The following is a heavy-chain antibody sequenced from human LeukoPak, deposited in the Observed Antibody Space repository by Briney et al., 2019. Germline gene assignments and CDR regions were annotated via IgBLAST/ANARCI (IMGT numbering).Heavy chain of an antibody. V-gene: IGHV1-2*02. D-gene: IGHD6-19*01. CDR1: GYTFTGYY. Sequence: ASVKVSCKASGYTFTGYYMHWVRQAPGQGLEWMGWINPNSGGTNYAQKFQGRVTMTRDTSISTAYMELSRLRSDDTAVYYCARVWSPGRSSGWYERGSDYWGQGTLVTASS. J-gene: IGHJ4*02. CDR3: ARVWSPGRSSGWYERGSDY. CDR2: INPNSGGT.